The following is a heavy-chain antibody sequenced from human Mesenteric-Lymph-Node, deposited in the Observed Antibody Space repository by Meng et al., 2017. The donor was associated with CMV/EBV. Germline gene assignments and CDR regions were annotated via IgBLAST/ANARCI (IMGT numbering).Heavy chain of an antibody. CDR3: AKDYDTSGYYSMYYYYGMDV. Sequence: GESLKISCAASGFTFSDYYMSWIRQAPGKGLEWVSYISSSGSTIYYADSVKGRFTISRDNAKNSLYLQMNSLRAEDTAVYYCAKDYDTSGYYSMYYYYGMDVWGRGTTVTVSS. CDR1: GFTFSDYY. J-gene: IGHJ6*02. V-gene: IGHV3-11*04. D-gene: IGHD3-22*01. CDR2: ISSSGSTI.